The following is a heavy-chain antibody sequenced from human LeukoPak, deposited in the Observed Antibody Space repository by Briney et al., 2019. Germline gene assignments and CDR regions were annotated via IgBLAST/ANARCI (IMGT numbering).Heavy chain of an antibody. CDR2: IIPILGTA. V-gene: IGHV1-69*13. J-gene: IGHJ4*02. CDR3: ARDVCSGGSCYSYFDY. D-gene: IGHD2-15*01. CDR1: GGTFSSYA. Sequence: GASVKVSCKASGGTFSSYAISWVRQAPGQGLEWMGGIIPILGTANYAQKFQGRVTITADESTSTAYMELSSLRSEDTAVYYCARDVCSGGSCYSYFDYWGQGTLVTVSS.